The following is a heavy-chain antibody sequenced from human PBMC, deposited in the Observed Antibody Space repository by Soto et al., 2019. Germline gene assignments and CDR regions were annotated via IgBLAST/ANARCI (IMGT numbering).Heavy chain of an antibody. V-gene: IGHV1-69*01. CDR2: IIPIFGTA. CDR3: ASASPIELGSYPSYYYGMDV. D-gene: IGHD3-16*01. CDR1: GGTFSSYA. Sequence: QVQLVQSGAEVKKPGSSVKVSCKASGGTFSSYAISWVRQAPGQGLEWMGGIIPIFGTANYAQKFQGRVKIPADESTSTAYMELSSLRSEDTAVYYCASASPIELGSYPSYYYGMDVWGQGTTVTVSS. J-gene: IGHJ6*02.